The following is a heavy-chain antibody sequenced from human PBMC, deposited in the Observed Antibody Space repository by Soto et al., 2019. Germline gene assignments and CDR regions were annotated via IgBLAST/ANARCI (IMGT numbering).Heavy chain of an antibody. CDR1: GFTFSSYG. CDR3: VRDVGRGYYGSGSYSMWL. J-gene: IGHJ4*02. D-gene: IGHD3-10*01. Sequence: QVQLVESGGGVVQPGRSLRLSCAASGFTFSSYGMHWVRQAPGKGLEWVAVIWYDGSNKYYADSVKGRFTISRDNSKNTLYLQMNSLRAEDTAVYYCVRDVGRGYYGSGSYSMWLWGQGTLVTVSS. V-gene: IGHV3-33*01. CDR2: IWYDGSNK.